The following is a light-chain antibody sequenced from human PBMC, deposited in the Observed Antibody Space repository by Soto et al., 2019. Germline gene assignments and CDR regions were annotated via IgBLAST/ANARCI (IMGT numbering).Light chain of an antibody. CDR1: QSVSSDY. CDR3: QQYGNSPLT. CDR2: GAS. J-gene: IGKJ1*01. Sequence: EIVLTQSPATLSLSPGERATLSCGSSQSVSSDYLAWYQQKPGQAPRLLIYGASSRATGIPDRFSGSGSGTDFALTINRLEPDDFAVYYCQQYGNSPLTFGQGTKVDI. V-gene: IGKV3-20*01.